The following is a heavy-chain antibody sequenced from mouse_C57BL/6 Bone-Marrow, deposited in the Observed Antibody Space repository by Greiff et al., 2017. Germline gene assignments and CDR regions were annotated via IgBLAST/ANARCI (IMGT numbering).Heavy chain of an antibody. CDR1: GFTFSSYG. V-gene: IGHV5-6*02. J-gene: IGHJ2*01. Sequence: EVKLVESGGDLVKPGGSLKLSCAASGFTFSSYGMSWVRQTPDKRLEWVATISSGGSYTYYPDSVKGRFTISRDNAKNTLYPQMSSLKSEDTAMYYCARRYYGSGGYFDYWGQGTTLTVSS. D-gene: IGHD1-1*01. CDR2: ISSGGSYT. CDR3: ARRYYGSGGYFDY.